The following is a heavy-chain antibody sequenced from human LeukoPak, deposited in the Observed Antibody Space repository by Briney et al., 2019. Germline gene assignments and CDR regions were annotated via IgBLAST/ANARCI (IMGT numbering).Heavy chain of an antibody. Sequence: SQTLSLTCTVSGGSISSGGYYWSWIRQPPGKGLEWIGYIYHSGSTYYNPSLKSRVTISVDRSKNQFSLKLSSVTAADTAVYYCARDKHSSSSWFDPWGQGTLVTVSS. CDR1: GGSISSGGYY. CDR3: ARDKHSSSSWFDP. V-gene: IGHV4-30-2*01. CDR2: IYHSGST. J-gene: IGHJ5*02. D-gene: IGHD6-13*01.